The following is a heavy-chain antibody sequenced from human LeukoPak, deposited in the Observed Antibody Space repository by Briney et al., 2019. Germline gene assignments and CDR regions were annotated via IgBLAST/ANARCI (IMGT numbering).Heavy chain of an antibody. CDR1: GYTFTDYY. CDR3: VQFELDY. V-gene: IGHV1-2*02. D-gene: IGHD1-7*01. Sequence: ASVKVSCKASGYTFTDYYIHWVRQAPGQGLEWMAWMNPKRGDTTYAQKFQGRVTMTRDTSISTAYMDLSRLRSDDTAVYYCVQFELDYWGQGTLVTVSS. J-gene: IGHJ4*02. CDR2: MNPKRGDT.